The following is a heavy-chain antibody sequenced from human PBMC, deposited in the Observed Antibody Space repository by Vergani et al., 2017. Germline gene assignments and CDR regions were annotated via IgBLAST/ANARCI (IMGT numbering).Heavy chain of an antibody. V-gene: IGHV3-30*03. D-gene: IGHD3-22*01. CDR1: GFGFKNFA. CDR2: ISKDGTHD. CDR3: ARDGTYIVVSSSDYSHWLYY. Sequence: QVSLVESGGGVVQPGRSLTLTCSASGFGFKNFAMHWVRQAPGKGLEWVATISKDGTHDYYEPSVRGRFALSRDNFKNTMYLQMDRLTTDETAVYFCARDGTYIVVSSSDYSHWLYYWGQGILVTVSS. J-gene: IGHJ4*02.